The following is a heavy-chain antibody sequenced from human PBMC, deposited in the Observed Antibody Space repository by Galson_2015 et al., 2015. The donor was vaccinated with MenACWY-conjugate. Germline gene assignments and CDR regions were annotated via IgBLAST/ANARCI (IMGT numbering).Heavy chain of an antibody. CDR1: GFSLSTSGVG. D-gene: IGHD3-3*01. CDR3: AHSSALCAFRSSYIPPFDY. Sequence: PALVKPTQTLTLTCTFSGFSLSTSGVGVSWIRQPPGKALEWLALIYWDDDKRYSPSLKSRLTITKDTSKNQVVLTMTNMDPVDTATYYRAHSSALCAFRSSYIPPFDYWGQGTLVTVSS. J-gene: IGHJ4*02. CDR2: IYWDDDK. V-gene: IGHV2-5*02.